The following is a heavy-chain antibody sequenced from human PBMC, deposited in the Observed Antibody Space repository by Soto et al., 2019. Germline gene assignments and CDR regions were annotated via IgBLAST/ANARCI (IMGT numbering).Heavy chain of an antibody. CDR2: IWYDGSNK. D-gene: IGHD5-18*01. J-gene: IGHJ6*02. Sequence: QVQLVESGGGVVQPGRSLRLSCAASGFTFSSYGMHWVRQAPGKGLEWVAVIWYDGSNKYYADSVKGRFTISRDNSKNTLYLQMNSLRAEDTAVYYCARDRVDTAMALPGYVYYYYGMDVWGQGTTVTVSS. CDR1: GFTFSSYG. CDR3: ARDRVDTAMALPGYVYYYYGMDV. V-gene: IGHV3-33*01.